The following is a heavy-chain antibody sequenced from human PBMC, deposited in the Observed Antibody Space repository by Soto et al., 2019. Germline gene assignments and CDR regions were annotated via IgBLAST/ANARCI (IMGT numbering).Heavy chain of an antibody. CDR3: ARMAITPSYYYYGMDV. CDR1: GFSLSTSGMC. J-gene: IGHJ6*02. Sequence: SGPTLVNPTQTLTLTCTFSGFSLSTSGMCVSWIRQPPGKALEWLALIDWDDDKYYSTSLKTRLTISKDTSKNQVVLTMTNMDPVDTATYYCARMAITPSYYYYGMDVWGQGTTVTVPS. V-gene: IGHV2-70*01. CDR2: IDWDDDK.